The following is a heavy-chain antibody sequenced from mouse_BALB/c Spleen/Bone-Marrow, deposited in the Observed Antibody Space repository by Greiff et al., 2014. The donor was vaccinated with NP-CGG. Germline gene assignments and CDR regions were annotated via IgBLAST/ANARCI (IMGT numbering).Heavy chain of an antibody. J-gene: IGHJ2*01. CDR1: GYTFTSYW. CDR2: INPSNGRT. Sequence: QVQLKESGAELVKPGASVKLSCKASGYTFTSYWMHWVKQRPGQGLEWIGEINPSNGRTNYNEKFKSKATLTVDKSSSTAYMQLGSLTSEDSAVYYCAGPFDYWGQGTTLTVSS. V-gene: IGHV1S81*02. CDR3: AGPFDY.